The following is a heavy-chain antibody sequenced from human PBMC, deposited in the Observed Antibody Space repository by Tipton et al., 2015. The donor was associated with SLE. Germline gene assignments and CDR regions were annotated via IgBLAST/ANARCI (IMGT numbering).Heavy chain of an antibody. CDR2: INHRGSA. CDR3: AREVDTMDDSDAFDI. D-gene: IGHD3-10*01. Sequence: TLSLTCAVYGASFNGHHWSWIRRPPGKGLQWSAEINHRGSAKYDPSLKSRVTISIDTSTNQFSLTMTSVTAADTAMYYCAREVDTMDDSDAFDIWGQGTMVTVSS. V-gene: IGHV4-34*01. CDR1: GASFNGHH. J-gene: IGHJ3*02.